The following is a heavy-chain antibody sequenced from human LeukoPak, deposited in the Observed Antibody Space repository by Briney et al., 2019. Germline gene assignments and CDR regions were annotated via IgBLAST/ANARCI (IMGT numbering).Heavy chain of an antibody. J-gene: IGHJ4*02. V-gene: IGHV1-3*01. Sequence: GASVNVSCKASGYTVTSYAMHWVRQAPGQRLEWMGWINAGNGNTKYSQKFQGRVTITRDTSASTGYMELSSLRSEDTAVYYCARGGYRIAAALSCDYWGQGTMVTVSS. CDR2: INAGNGNT. D-gene: IGHD6-13*01. CDR3: ARGGYRIAAALSCDY. CDR1: GYTVTSYA.